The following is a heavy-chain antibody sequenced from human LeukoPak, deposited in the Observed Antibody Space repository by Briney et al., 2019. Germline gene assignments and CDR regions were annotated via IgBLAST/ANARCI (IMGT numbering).Heavy chain of an antibody. CDR3: ATGRLGGYDRGPNWFDP. V-gene: IGHV1-3*03. J-gene: IGHJ5*02. D-gene: IGHD5-12*01. CDR1: GYTFTSYA. Sequence: ASVKVSCKASGYTFTSYAMHWVRQAPGQRLEWMGWINAGNGNTKYSQEFQGRVTITRDTSASTAYMELSSLRSEDMAVYYCATGRLGGYDRGPNWFDPWGQGTLVTVSS. CDR2: INAGNGNT.